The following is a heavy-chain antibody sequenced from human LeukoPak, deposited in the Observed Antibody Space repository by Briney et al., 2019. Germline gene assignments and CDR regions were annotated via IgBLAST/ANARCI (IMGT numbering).Heavy chain of an antibody. D-gene: IGHD6-13*01. CDR2: IGSSGTTI. CDR3: AREWGAAAGFNWFGP. J-gene: IGHJ5*02. CDR1: GFTFSTYS. Sequence: GGSLRLSCAASGFTFSTYSMNWVRQAPGKGLEWGSYIGSSGTTIYYADSVKGRFTMSRDNAKNSLYLQMNSLRAEDTAVYYCAREWGAAAGFNWFGPWGQGTLVTVSS. V-gene: IGHV3-48*04.